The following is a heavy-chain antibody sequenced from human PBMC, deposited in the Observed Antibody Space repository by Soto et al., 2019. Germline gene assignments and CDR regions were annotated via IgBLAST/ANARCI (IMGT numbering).Heavy chain of an antibody. CDR2: ISYDGSNK. V-gene: IGHV3-30*18. CDR3: AKSICVRGAKRTYYYYGMDV. Sequence: QVQLVESGGGVVQPGRSLRLSCAASGFTFSSYGMHWVRQAPGKGLEWVAVISYDGSNKYYADSVKGRFTISRDNSKNTLYLQMNSLRAEDTAVYYCAKSICVRGAKRTYYYYGMDVWGQGTTVTVSS. J-gene: IGHJ6*02. CDR1: GFTFSSYG. D-gene: IGHD3-10*02.